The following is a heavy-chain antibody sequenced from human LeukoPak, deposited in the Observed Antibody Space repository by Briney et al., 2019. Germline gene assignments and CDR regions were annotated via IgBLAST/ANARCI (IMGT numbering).Heavy chain of an antibody. D-gene: IGHD5-18*01. J-gene: IGHJ4*02. CDR2: IYFTGAT. CDR1: GGSISGSSYY. V-gene: IGHV4-39*07. CDR3: ARNYPGYSATEPFDY. Sequence: SETLSLTCTVSGGSISGSSYYWGWIRQAPGKGLEWIGTIYFTGATYYNPSLKSRVTISVDTSKNQFSLKLTSVTAADTAVYYCARNYPGYSATEPFDYWGQGTLVTVSS.